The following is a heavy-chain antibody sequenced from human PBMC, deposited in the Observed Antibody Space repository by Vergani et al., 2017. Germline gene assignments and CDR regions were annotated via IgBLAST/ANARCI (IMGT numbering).Heavy chain of an antibody. V-gene: IGHV1-46*03. D-gene: IGHD3-10*01. CDR2: INPSGGST. Sequence: QVPLVQSGAEVKKPGASVKVSCKASGYTFTSYYMHWVRQAPGQGLEWMGIINPSGGSTSYAQQFQGRVTMTRDTSTSTVYMELSSLRSEDTAVYYCARLMVRGNGRFDPWGQGTLVTVSS. CDR3: ARLMVRGNGRFDP. J-gene: IGHJ5*02. CDR1: GYTFTSYY.